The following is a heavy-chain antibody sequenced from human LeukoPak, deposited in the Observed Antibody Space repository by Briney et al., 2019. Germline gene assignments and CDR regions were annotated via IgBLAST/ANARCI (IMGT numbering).Heavy chain of an antibody. Sequence: PGGSLRLSCAASGFTFKRCAIHWVRQAPGKGLGWGAVINTDGTKKYYADSVTGRFTMSRDNPKSTVALEMTSVRPDDEGVYYCGKDGGHGNDFDYWGQGTLVTVSS. CDR3: GKDGGHGNDFDY. V-gene: IGHV3-30*04. CDR1: GFTFKRCA. J-gene: IGHJ4*02. CDR2: INTDGTKK. D-gene: IGHD1-1*01.